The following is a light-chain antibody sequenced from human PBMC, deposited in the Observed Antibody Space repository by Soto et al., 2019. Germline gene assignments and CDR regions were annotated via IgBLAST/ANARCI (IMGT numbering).Light chain of an antibody. J-gene: IGLJ1*01. CDR3: SAYTTSIALYV. CDR2: DVG. Sequence: QSALTQPASVSGSPGQSITISCTESSSDVGEYKYVSWYQQHPGTAPRLIIYDVGNRPSGVSNRFSGSKSGSTVSLTISGLQAEDEADYYCSAYTTSIALYVFGAGTKLTVL. CDR1: SSDVGEYKY. V-gene: IGLV2-14*03.